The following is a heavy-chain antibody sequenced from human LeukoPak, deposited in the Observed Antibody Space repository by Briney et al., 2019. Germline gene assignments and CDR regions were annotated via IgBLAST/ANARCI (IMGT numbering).Heavy chain of an antibody. CDR3: ARAGKETRIQQWLPFDY. J-gene: IGHJ4*02. CDR2: ISGSGGST. Sequence: GGSLRLSCAASGFTFSSYAMSWVRQAPGKGLEWVSAISGSGGSTYYADSVKGRFTISRDNSKNTLYLQMNSLRAEDTAVYFCARAGKETRIQQWLPFDYWGQGILVTVSS. V-gene: IGHV3-23*01. CDR1: GFTFSSYA. D-gene: IGHD5-18*01.